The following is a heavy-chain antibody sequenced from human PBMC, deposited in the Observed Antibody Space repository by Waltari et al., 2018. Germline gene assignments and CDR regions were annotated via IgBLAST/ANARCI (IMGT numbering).Heavy chain of an antibody. D-gene: IGHD2-21*02. V-gene: IGHV4-34*01. CDR1: GGSFS. Sequence: QVQPQQWGAGLLKPSETLSLTCAVSGGSFSWIRQPPGQGLEWIGELNHSGSISLNPSLKSRVTMSVDTSKNQLSLRLTSVTAADTAVYYCASQDLHGDFYRTDVFDFWGRGTSVTVSS. CDR3: ASQDLHGDFYRTDVFDF. CDR2: LNHSGSI. J-gene: IGHJ6*01.